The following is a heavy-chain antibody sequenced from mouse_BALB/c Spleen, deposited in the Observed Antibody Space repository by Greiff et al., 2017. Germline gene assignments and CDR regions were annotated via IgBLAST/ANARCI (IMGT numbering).Heavy chain of an antibody. J-gene: IGHJ2*01. CDR2: ISYSGST. Sequence: EVKLVESGPGLVKPSQSLSLTCTVTGYSITSDYAWNWVRQFPGNKLEWMGYISYSGSTSYNPSLKSRISITRDTSKNQFFLQLNSVTTEDTATYYCASSSDYFDYWGQGTTLTVSS. CDR3: ASSSDYFDY. CDR1: GYSITSDYA. V-gene: IGHV3-2*02.